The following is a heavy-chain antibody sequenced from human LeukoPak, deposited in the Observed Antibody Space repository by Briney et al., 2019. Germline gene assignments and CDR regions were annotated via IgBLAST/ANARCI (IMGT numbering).Heavy chain of an antibody. Sequence: QTGGSLRLSCAASGFTFSNYWISWVRQAPGKGLEWVANIKQDGSEKYYVDSVKGRFTISRDNAKNSLHLQMNSLRAEDTAVYYCARGLGNTGNYFDYWGQGTLVTVSS. V-gene: IGHV3-7*01. J-gene: IGHJ4*02. D-gene: IGHD2-8*02. CDR1: GFTFSNYW. CDR2: IKQDGSEK. CDR3: ARGLGNTGNYFDY.